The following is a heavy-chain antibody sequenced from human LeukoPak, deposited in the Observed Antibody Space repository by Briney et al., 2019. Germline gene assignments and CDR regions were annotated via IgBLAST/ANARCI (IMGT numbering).Heavy chain of an antibody. Sequence: GGSLRLSCEAAGFTFSSYVMHWVRRTPGKGLVWVSRISHDGIISYADSVKGRFTISRDNAKNTLILQMNSLRVEDTAVYYCARDWVYKIDYWGRGTLVTVSS. V-gene: IGHV3-74*01. J-gene: IGHJ4*02. CDR2: ISHDGII. D-gene: IGHD5-24*01. CDR3: ARDWVYKIDY. CDR1: GFTFSSYV.